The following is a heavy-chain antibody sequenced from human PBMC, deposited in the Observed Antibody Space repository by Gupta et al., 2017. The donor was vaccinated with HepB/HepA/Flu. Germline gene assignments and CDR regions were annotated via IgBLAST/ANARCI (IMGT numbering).Heavy chain of an antibody. CDR3: ARDSDSSTWKNDAFDI. J-gene: IGHJ3*02. CDR2: ISSGSSYK. D-gene: IGHD6-13*01. Sequence: EVQLVESGGGLVKPGGSLRLSCAASGFPFSTYSMNWVRQAPGKGLEWVSSISSGSSYKYYADSVKGRYTISRDNAENSLYLQMNSLRAEDTAVYYCARDSDSSTWKNDAFDIWGQGTMVTVSS. CDR1: GFPFSTYS. V-gene: IGHV3-21*01.